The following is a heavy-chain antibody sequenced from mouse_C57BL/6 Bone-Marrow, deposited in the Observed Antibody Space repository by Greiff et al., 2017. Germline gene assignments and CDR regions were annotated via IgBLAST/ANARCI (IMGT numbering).Heavy chain of an antibody. CDR2: IYPSDSDT. Sequence: QVQLQQPGAELVRPGSSVKLSCKASGYTFTSYWMHWVKQRPIQGLEWIGNIYPSDSDTHYNQKFKDKATLTVDKSSSTAYMQLSSLTSEDSAVYYGARSDPIRGYFDYWGQGTTLTVSS. V-gene: IGHV1-52*01. CDR3: ARSDPIRGYFDY. J-gene: IGHJ2*01. CDR1: GYTFTSYW. D-gene: IGHD1-1*01.